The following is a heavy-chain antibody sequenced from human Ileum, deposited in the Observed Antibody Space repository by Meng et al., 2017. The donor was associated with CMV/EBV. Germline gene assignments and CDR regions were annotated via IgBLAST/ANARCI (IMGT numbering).Heavy chain of an antibody. D-gene: IGHD3-16*01. J-gene: IGHJ4*02. CDR1: GFTFSDHY. CDR2: IRNKVDSYTT. CDR3: ARAVGD. V-gene: IGHV3-72*01. Sequence: SLRLSCAASGFTFSDHYMDWVRQAPGKGLEWVGRIRNKVDSYTTEYAASVKGRFTISRDDSKNSLYLQMNSLKTEDTAVYYCARAVGDWGQGTLVTVSS.